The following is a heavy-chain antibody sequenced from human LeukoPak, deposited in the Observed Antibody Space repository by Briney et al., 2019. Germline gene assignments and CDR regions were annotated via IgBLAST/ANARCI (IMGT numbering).Heavy chain of an antibody. D-gene: IGHD3-10*01. V-gene: IGHV4-59*12. CDR3: AREGYYGSGRRSDY. CDR1: GGSISSYY. J-gene: IGHJ4*02. Sequence: SETLSLTCTVSGGSISSYYWSWIRQPPGKGVGWGGYIYYSGSTNYNPSLKRRVTISVDTSKNQFSLKLSSVTAADTAVYYCAREGYYGSGRRSDYWGQGTLVTVSS. CDR2: IYYSGST.